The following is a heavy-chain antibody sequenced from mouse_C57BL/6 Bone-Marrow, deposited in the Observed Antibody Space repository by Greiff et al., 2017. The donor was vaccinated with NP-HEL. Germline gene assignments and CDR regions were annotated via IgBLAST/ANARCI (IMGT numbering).Heavy chain of an antibody. D-gene: IGHD1-1*01. CDR3: AREITTVVANYYAMDY. CDR1: GYTFTSYG. V-gene: IGHV1-81*01. Sequence: QVQLQQSGAELARPGASVKLSCKASGYTFTSYGISWVKQRTGQGLEWIGEIYPRSGNTYYNEKFKGKATLTADKSSSTAYMELRSPTSEDSAVYFCAREITTVVANYYAMDYWGQGTSVTVSS. CDR2: IYPRSGNT. J-gene: IGHJ4*01.